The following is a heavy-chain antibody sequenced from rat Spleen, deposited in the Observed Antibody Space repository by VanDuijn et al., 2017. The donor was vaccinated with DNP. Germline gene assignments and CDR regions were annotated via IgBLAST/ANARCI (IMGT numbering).Heavy chain of an antibody. D-gene: IGHD1-11*01. CDR3: VTRGMYGGYDH. CDR2: IIYDGSST. Sequence: EVQLVESGGGLVQPGRSLKLSCAASGFTFSDYNMAWVRQAPKKGLEWVATIIYDGSSTYYGDSVKGRFTISRDNAKSTLYLQMDSLRSDDTATYYCVTRGMYGGYDHWGQGVMVTVSS. CDR1: GFTFSDYN. V-gene: IGHV5-7*01. J-gene: IGHJ2*01.